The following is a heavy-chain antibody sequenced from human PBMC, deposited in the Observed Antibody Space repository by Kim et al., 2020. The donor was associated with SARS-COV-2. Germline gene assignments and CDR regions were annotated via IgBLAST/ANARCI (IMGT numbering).Heavy chain of an antibody. J-gene: IGHJ3*02. V-gene: IGHV3-21*01. Sequence: GGSLRLSCAASGFTFSSYSMNWVRQAPGKGLEWVSSISSSSYIYYADSVKGRFTISRDNAKNSLYLQMNSLRAEDTAVYYCAREGSIMEYYYDSSGYPRGAAFDIWGQGTMVTVSS. CDR3: AREGSIMEYYYDSSGYPRGAAFDI. CDR2: ISSSSYI. D-gene: IGHD3-22*01. CDR1: GFTFSSYS.